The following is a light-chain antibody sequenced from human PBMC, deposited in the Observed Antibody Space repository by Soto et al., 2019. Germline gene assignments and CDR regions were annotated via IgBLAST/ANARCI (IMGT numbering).Light chain of an antibody. CDR3: HQRPSWPRT. J-gene: IGKJ1*01. V-gene: IGKV3D-11*01. CDR1: QGVRSY. Sequence: EIVLTQSPATLSLSPGESATLACRASQGVRSYLAWYQQKPGQAPRLLIYDASNRATGSPARFSGSGAGTDFTLTSSDVQPADFALYYCHQRPSWPRTFGQGTKVEIK. CDR2: DAS.